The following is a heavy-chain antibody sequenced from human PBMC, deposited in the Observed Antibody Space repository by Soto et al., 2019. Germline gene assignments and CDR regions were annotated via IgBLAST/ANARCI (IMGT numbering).Heavy chain of an antibody. CDR2: ISSSGSTI. Sequence: GGSLRLSCAASGFTFSSYEMNWVRQAPGKGLEWVSYISSSGSTIYYADSVKGRFTISRDNAKNSLYLQMNSLRAEDTAVYYCARDQYYDSSGYYLSYYYYYGMDVWGQGTTVTVSS. CDR3: ARDQYYDSSGYYLSYYYYYGMDV. J-gene: IGHJ6*02. V-gene: IGHV3-48*03. CDR1: GFTFSSYE. D-gene: IGHD3-22*01.